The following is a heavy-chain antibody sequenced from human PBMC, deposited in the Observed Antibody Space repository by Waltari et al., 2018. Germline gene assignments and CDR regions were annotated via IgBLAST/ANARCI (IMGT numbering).Heavy chain of an antibody. V-gene: IGHV1-24*01. CDR2: FEPEYGEA. J-gene: IGHJ5*02. D-gene: IGHD2-15*01. Sequence: QVQLVQSGAEVKKPGASVQVSCRVSGYSLTESALHWLGQAPGKGLEWLGGFEPEYGEAVYAQEFQGRVTMTEDTSKDTAYMELSSLTYEDTAVYYCTRDRVGYCSGGTCYSRWFDPWGQGTLVTVSS. CDR1: GYSLTESA. CDR3: TRDRVGYCSGGTCYSRWFDP.